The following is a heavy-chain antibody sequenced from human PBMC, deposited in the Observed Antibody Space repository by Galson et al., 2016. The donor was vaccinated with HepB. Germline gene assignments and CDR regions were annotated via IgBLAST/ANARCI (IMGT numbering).Heavy chain of an antibody. V-gene: IGHV6-1*01. CDR1: GDSVSSNNAA. D-gene: IGHD3-10*01. J-gene: IGHJ6*02. CDR3: ARAWGRGRYYYSSRNLNLVGGLDV. CDR2: TYYRSKWYN. Sequence: CAISGDSVSSNNAAWNWIRQSPSRGLEWLGRTYYRSKWYNDYAVSVKSRITVNPDTSKNQFSLHLNSVTPEDTAVYYCARAWGRGRYYYSSRNLNLVGGLDVWGQGTTVSVSS.